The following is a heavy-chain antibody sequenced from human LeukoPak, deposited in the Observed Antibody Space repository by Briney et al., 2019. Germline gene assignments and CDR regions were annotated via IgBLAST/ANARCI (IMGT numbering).Heavy chain of an antibody. CDR1: GFTFSSYA. D-gene: IGHD6-19*01. Sequence: PGGSLRLSCAASGFTFSSYAMSWVRQAPGKGLEWVSAISGSGGSTYYADSVKGRFTISRDNSKNTLYLQMNSLRAEDTAVYYCAKDSSGWYEAEYFQHWGQGTLVTVSS. CDR3: AKDSSGWYEAEYFQH. CDR2: ISGSGGST. V-gene: IGHV3-23*01. J-gene: IGHJ1*01.